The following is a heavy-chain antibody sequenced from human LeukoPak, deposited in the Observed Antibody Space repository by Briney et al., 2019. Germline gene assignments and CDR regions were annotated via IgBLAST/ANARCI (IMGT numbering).Heavy chain of an antibody. CDR1: GFTFSSYS. CDR2: ISSSSSYI. J-gene: IGHJ4*02. CDR3: ARDRVMATLDY. Sequence: GGSLRLSCAASGFTFSSYSMNWVRQAPGKGLEWVSSISSSSSYIYYADSVKGRFTISRDNAKNSLCLQMNSLRAEDTAVYYCARDRVMATLDYWGQGTLVTVSS. V-gene: IGHV3-21*01. D-gene: IGHD5-24*01.